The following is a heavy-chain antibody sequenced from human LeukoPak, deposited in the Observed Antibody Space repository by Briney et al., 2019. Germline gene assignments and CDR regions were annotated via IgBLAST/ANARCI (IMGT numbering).Heavy chain of an antibody. J-gene: IGHJ5*02. Sequence: GGSLRLSCAASGFTFSRYSMNWVRQAPGKGLEWVSYISSSGSTIYYADSVKGRFTISGDNAKNSLYLQMNCLRAEDTAVYFCARHYGGGWFDPWGQGTLVIVSS. D-gene: IGHD4-23*01. CDR3: ARHYGGGWFDP. CDR2: ISSSGSTI. CDR1: GFTFSRYS. V-gene: IGHV3-48*04.